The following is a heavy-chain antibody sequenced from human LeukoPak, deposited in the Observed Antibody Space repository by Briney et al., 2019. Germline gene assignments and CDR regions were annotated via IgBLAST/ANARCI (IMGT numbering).Heavy chain of an antibody. D-gene: IGHD6-19*01. Sequence: GESLRISCKGSGYSFTNYWITWVRQMPGKGLEWMGKIDPSDSYTNYSPSFEGHVTISADKSISTAYLQWSSLKASDTAMYYCARRTGFLFGMDVWGQGTPVTVSS. V-gene: IGHV5-10-1*01. J-gene: IGHJ6*02. CDR2: IDPSDSYT. CDR1: GYSFTNYW. CDR3: ARRTGFLFGMDV.